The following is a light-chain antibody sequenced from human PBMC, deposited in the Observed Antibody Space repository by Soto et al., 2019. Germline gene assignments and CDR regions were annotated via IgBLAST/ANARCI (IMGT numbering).Light chain of an antibody. V-gene: IGLV2-14*01. CDR2: DVS. CDR1: SSGVGGYNY. J-gene: IGLJ1*01. CDR3: SSYTTSSTYV. Sequence: QSALTQPASVSGSPGQSITISCTGTSSGVGGYNYVSWYQQHPGKAPKLMICDVSDRPSGISNRFSGSKSGNTASLTISGLQAEDVAEYYCSSYTTSSTYVLGTGTKVTVL.